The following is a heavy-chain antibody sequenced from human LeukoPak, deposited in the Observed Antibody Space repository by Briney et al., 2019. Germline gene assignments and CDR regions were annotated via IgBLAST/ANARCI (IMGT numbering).Heavy chain of an antibody. CDR1: GGSISSYY. CDR2: IYYSGST. J-gene: IGHJ4*02. Sequence: SETLSLTCTVSGGSISSYYWNWIRQPPGKGLEWIGYIYYSGSTYYNPSLKSRVTISVDTSKNQFSLKLSSVTAADTAVYYCARLFSPVAPTDYWGQGTLVTVSS. D-gene: IGHD2-15*01. V-gene: IGHV4-59*08. CDR3: ARLFSPVAPTDY.